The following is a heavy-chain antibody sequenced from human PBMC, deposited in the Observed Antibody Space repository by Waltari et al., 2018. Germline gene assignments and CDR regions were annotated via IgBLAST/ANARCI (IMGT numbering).Heavy chain of an antibody. D-gene: IGHD3-16*02. J-gene: IGHJ4*02. Sequence: QVQLVQSGAEVKKPGSSVKVSCKASGGTFSSYTISWVRQAPGQGLEWMGRIIPILGIANYAQKFHGRVTSTADKSTSTAYMELSSLRSEDTAVYYCARELSVRGVHPQFDYWGQGTLVTVSS. CDR3: ARELSVRGVHPQFDY. CDR1: GGTFSSYT. V-gene: IGHV1-69*08. CDR2: IIPILGIA.